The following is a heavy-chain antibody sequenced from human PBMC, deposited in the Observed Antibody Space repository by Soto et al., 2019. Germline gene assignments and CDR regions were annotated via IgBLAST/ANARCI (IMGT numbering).Heavy chain of an antibody. V-gene: IGHV1-69*08. Sequence: QVQLVQSGAEVKKPGSSVKVSCKASGGTFSSYSINWVRQAPGQGLEWMGRIIPLLGTTNYAQKFQGRVTITADKSTSTAYMELSSLRSEDTAVFYCARDRAPVPSSFGGFDPWGQGTLVTVSS. CDR1: GGTFSSYS. D-gene: IGHD3-16*01. CDR3: ARDRAPVPSSFGGFDP. CDR2: IIPLLGTT. J-gene: IGHJ5*02.